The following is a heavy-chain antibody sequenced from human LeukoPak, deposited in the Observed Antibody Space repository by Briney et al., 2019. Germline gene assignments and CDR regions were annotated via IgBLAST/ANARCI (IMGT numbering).Heavy chain of an antibody. D-gene: IGHD5-18*01. CDR3: AKEGYSYLSQIDY. J-gene: IGHJ4*02. Sequence: GGSLRLSCAASGFTFSSYAMHWVRQAPGKGLEYVSAISSNGGSTYYANSVKGRFTISRDNSKNTLYLQMNSLRAEDTAVYYCAKEGYSYLSQIDYWGQGTLVTISS. CDR2: ISSNGGST. V-gene: IGHV3-64*01. CDR1: GFTFSSYA.